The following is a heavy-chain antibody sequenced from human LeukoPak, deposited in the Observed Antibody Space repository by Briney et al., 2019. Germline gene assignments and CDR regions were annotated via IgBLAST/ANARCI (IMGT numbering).Heavy chain of an antibody. CDR2: IYYSGST. CDR1: SGSINSYY. D-gene: IGHD6-13*01. V-gene: IGHV4-59*01. J-gene: IGHJ4*02. Sequence: SETLSLTCTVSSGSINSYYWSWMRQPPGKGLEWIGYIYYSGSTNYNPSLKSRVTISVDTSKNQFSLRLSSVTAADTAVYYCARVTGYMTEDYFDYWGQGTLITVSS. CDR3: ARVTGYMTEDYFDY.